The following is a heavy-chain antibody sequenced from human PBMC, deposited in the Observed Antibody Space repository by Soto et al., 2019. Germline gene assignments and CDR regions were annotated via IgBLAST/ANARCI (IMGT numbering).Heavy chain of an antibody. V-gene: IGHV4-30-2*01. D-gene: IGHD4-17*01. CDR1: GGSISSGGYS. CDR3: AKTTVTKEGFFFDY. CDR2: IYHSGST. J-gene: IGHJ4*02. Sequence: SETLSLTCAVSGGSISSGGYSWSWIRQPPGKGLEWIGYIYHSGSTYYNPSLKSRVTISVDRSKNQFSLKLSSVTAADTAVYYCAKTTVTKEGFFFDYWGQGTLVTVSS.